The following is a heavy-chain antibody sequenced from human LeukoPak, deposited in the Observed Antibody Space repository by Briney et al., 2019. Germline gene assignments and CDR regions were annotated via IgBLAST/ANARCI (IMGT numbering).Heavy chain of an antibody. CDR3: ARDFTALGQDYDFWSGYSGAFDI. CDR2: VFYNGAT. D-gene: IGHD3-3*01. CDR1: GGSISSSIYY. J-gene: IGHJ3*02. Sequence: SETLSLTCIVSGGSISSSIYYWAWVRQPPGKGLEWIGTVFYNGATQYSPSLRSRVTISIDTSTNQFSLKLSSVTAADTAVYYCARDFTALGQDYDFWSGYSGAFDIWGQGTMVTVSS. V-gene: IGHV4-39*07.